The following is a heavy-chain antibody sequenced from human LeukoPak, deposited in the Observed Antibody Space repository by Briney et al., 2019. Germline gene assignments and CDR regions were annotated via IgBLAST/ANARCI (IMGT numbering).Heavy chain of an antibody. CDR1: GGSISSSSYY. CDR3: ARRGSGYYEGDWGYYFDY. D-gene: IGHD3-22*01. V-gene: IGHV4-39*01. Sequence: SETLSLTCTVSGGSISSSSYYWGWIRQPPGKGLEWIVSIYYSGSTYYNPSLKSRVTISVDTSKNQFSLKLSSVTAADTAVYYCARRGSGYYEGDWGYYFDYWGQGTLVTVSS. J-gene: IGHJ4*02. CDR2: IYYSGST.